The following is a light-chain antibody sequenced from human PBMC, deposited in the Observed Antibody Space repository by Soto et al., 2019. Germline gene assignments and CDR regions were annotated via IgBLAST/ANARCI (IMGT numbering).Light chain of an antibody. CDR3: HQYNSYPWT. CDR1: QNIGDW. CDR2: DAS. J-gene: IGKJ1*01. V-gene: IGKV1-5*01. Sequence: DTQMAQSPPTLSASVGDRVTITCRASQNIGDWLAWYQQEPGKAPKLLIYDASILENGVPSRFSASGSGTEFTLAISNLQPADFATYYCHQYNSYPWTFGQGTKVDIK.